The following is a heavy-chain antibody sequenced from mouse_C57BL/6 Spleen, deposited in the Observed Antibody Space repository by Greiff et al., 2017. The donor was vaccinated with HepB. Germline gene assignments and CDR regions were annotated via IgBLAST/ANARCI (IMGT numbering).Heavy chain of an antibody. J-gene: IGHJ1*03. D-gene: IGHD2-3*01. Sequence: DVMLVESGGGLVKPGGSLKLSCAASGFTFSSYTMSWVRQTPEKRLEWVATISGGGGNTYYPDSVKGRFTISRDNAKNTLYLQVSRLRSEDTALYYCAILFYDGYYGGWYFDVWGTGTTVTVSS. V-gene: IGHV5-9*01. CDR3: AILFYDGYYGGWYFDV. CDR2: ISGGGGNT. CDR1: GFTFSSYT.